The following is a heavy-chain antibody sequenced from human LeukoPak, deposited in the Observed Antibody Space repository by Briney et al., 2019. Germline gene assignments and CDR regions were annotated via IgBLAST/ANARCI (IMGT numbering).Heavy chain of an antibody. CDR2: IYYSGST. V-gene: IGHV4-59*01. D-gene: IGHD3-22*01. J-gene: IGHJ3*02. CDR3: ARDTVTLIVNHAFDI. CDR1: GGSISDYY. Sequence: SETLSLTCTVSGGSISDYYWSWIRQPPGKGLEWIGYIYYSGSTDYNPSLKSRVTISVDTSKNQFSLKMSSVTAADTAVYYCARDTVTLIVNHAFDIWGQGTMVTVSS.